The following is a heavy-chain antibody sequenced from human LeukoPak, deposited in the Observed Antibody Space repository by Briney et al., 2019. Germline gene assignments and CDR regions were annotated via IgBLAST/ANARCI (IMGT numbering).Heavy chain of an antibody. Sequence: PGGSLRLSCAASGFIFTSNRMNWVRQAPGKGLEWVANIKHDGSEQIYVDSVKGRFTISRDNAKNSLYLQMNSLRAEDTAVYYCARESDAYGMDVWGQGTTVTVSS. J-gene: IGHJ6*02. CDR3: ARESDAYGMDV. V-gene: IGHV3-7*01. CDR2: IKHDGSEQ. CDR1: GFIFTSNR.